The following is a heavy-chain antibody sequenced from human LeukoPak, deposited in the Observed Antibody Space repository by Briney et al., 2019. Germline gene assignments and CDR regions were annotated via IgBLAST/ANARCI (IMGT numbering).Heavy chain of an antibody. CDR1: GASISYYY. V-gene: IGHV4-59*01. Sequence: PSETLCLTCIVSGASISYYYWSWIRQPPGKGLEWIGYIYYSASTNYNPSLKSRVTISVDTSKNQFSLKLSSVTAADTAVYYCARHPQYYDILTGYYIPHWFDPWGQGTLVTVSS. CDR3: ARHPQYYDILTGYYIPHWFDP. D-gene: IGHD3-9*01. CDR2: IYYSAST. J-gene: IGHJ5*02.